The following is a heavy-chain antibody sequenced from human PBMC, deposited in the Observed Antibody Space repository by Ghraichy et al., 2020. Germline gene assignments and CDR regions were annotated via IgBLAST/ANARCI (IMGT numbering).Heavy chain of an antibody. CDR2: IYYSGST. CDR1: GGSISSYY. J-gene: IGHJ3*02. D-gene: IGHD3-3*01. Sequence: SETLSLTCTVSGGSISSYYWSWIRQPPGKGLEWIGYIYYSGSTNYNPSLKSRVTISVDTSKNQFSLKLSSVTAADTAVYYCARALYDFWSGYTFGAFDIWGQGTMVTVSS. V-gene: IGHV4-59*01. CDR3: ARALYDFWSGYTFGAFDI.